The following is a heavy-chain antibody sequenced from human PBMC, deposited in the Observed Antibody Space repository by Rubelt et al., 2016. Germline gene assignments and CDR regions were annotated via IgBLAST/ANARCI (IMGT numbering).Heavy chain of an antibody. CDR2: FDPEDGET. J-gene: IGHJ4*02. CDR1: GYTLTELS. V-gene: IGHV1-24*01. CDR3: ATGIVGVPAHVPSRDY. D-gene: IGHD2-2*01. Sequence: QVQLVQSGAEVKKPGASVKVSCKVSGYTLTELSMHWVRQAPGKGLEWMGGFDPEDGETIYAQKFQGRATMTADTATDTAYMERSSLRSEDTAVYYCATGIVGVPAHVPSRDYWGQGTLVTVSS.